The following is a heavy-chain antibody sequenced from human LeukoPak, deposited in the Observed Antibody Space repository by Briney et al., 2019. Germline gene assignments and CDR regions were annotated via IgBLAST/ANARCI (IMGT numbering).Heavy chain of an antibody. CDR1: GFTFDDYA. CDR2: ISWNSGSI. Sequence: PGGSLRLSCAASGFTFDDYAMHWVRQAPGKGLEWVSGISWNSGSIGYADSVKGRFTISRDNAKNSLYLQMNSPRAEDKALYYCTKDYGSGSGTFDPFDIWGQGTMVTVSS. CDR3: TKDYGSGSGTFDPFDI. V-gene: IGHV3-9*01. J-gene: IGHJ3*02. D-gene: IGHD1-26*01.